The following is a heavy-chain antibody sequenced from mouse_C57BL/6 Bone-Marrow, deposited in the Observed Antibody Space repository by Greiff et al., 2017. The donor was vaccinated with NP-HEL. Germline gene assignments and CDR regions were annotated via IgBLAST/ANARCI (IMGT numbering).Heavy chain of an antibody. CDR1: GYTFTSYW. CDR2: IDPSDSYT. D-gene: IGHD2-4*01. J-gene: IGHJ2*01. Sequence: VQLQQPGAELVRPGTSVKLSCKASGYTFTSYWMHWVKQRPGQGLEWIGVIDPSDSYTNYNQKFKGKATLTVDTSSSTAYMQLSSLTSEDSAVYYCARRGDDYDEGYWGKGTTLTVSS. CDR3: ARRGDDYDEGY. V-gene: IGHV1-59*01.